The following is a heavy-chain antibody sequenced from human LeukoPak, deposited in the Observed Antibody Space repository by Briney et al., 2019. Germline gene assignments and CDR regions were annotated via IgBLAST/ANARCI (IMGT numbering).Heavy chain of an antibody. V-gene: IGHV4-59*01. Sequence: PSETLSLTCTVSGGSISSYYWSWIRQPPGKGLEWIGYIYYSGTTNYNPSLKSRVTISVDTSKNQFPLKLSSVTAADAAVYYCARGVYIAAAQYGYWGQGTLVTVSS. CDR2: IYYSGTT. D-gene: IGHD6-13*01. CDR3: ARGVYIAAAQYGY. CDR1: GGSISSYY. J-gene: IGHJ4*02.